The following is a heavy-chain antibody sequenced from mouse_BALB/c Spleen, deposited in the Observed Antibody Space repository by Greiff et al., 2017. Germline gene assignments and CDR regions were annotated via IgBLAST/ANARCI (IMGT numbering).Heavy chain of an antibody. D-gene: IGHD1-1*01. CDR2: ISYSGST. J-gene: IGHJ4*01. CDR1: GYSITSDYA. Sequence: EVKLMESGPGLVKPSQSLSLTCTVTGYSITSDYAWNWIRQFPGNKLEWMGYISYSGSTSYNPSLKSRISITRDTSKNQFFLQLNSVTTEDTATYYCARELRPYAMDYWGQGTSVTVSS. V-gene: IGHV3-2*02. CDR3: ARELRPYAMDY.